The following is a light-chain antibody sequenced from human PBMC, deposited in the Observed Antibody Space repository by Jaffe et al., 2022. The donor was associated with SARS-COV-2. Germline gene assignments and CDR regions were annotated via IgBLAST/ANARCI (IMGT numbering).Light chain of an antibody. CDR1: DIGSKN. J-gene: IGLJ2*01. CDR2: RGT. V-gene: IGLV3-9*01. Sequence: SYELTQPLSVSVALGQTARITCGGNDIGSKNVHWYQQKPGQAPVPVIYRGTNRPSGIPERFSGSNSGNTATLTISRAQVGDEADYYCQVWDSSTVVFGGGTKLTVL. CDR3: QVWDSSTVV.